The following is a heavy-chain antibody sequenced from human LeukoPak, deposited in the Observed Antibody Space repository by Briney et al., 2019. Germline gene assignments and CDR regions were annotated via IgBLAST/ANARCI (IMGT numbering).Heavy chain of an antibody. CDR1: GFTFSSYW. CDR2: INSDGRST. V-gene: IGHV3-74*01. J-gene: IGHJ5*02. CDR3: ASLYSSGWPDNWFDP. Sequence: PGGSLRLSCAASGFTFSSYWMHWVRQAPGKGLVWVSRINSDGRSTSYADSVKGRFTISRDNAKNTLYLQMNSLRAEDTAVYYCASLYSSGWPDNWFDPWGQGTPVTVSS. D-gene: IGHD6-19*01.